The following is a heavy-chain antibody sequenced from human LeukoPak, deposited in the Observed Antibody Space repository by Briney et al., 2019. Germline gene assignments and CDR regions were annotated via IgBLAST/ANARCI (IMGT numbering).Heavy chain of an antibody. V-gene: IGHV4-59*01. CDR3: ARLRYGGNSAYFQH. CDR2: IYYSGST. D-gene: IGHD2-21*02. J-gene: IGHJ1*01. Sequence: SETLSLTCTVSGGSISSYYWSWIRQPPGKGLEWIGYIYYSGSTNYNPSLKSRVTISVDTSKNQFSLKLSSVTAADTAVYYCARLRYGGNSAYFQHWGQGTLVTVSS. CDR1: GGSISSYY.